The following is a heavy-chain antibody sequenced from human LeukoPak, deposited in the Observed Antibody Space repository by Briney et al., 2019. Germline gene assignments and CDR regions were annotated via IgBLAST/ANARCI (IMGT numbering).Heavy chain of an antibody. CDR2: INHSGST. CDR1: GGSISSSSYY. Sequence: PSETLSLTCTVSGGSISSSSYYWSWIRQPPGKGLEWIGEINHSGSTNYNPSLKSRVTISVDTSKNQFSLKLSSVTAADTAVYYCARAMYCSGGSCYSGSVDYWGQGTLVTVSS. V-gene: IGHV4-39*07. CDR3: ARAMYCSGGSCYSGSVDY. D-gene: IGHD2-15*01. J-gene: IGHJ4*02.